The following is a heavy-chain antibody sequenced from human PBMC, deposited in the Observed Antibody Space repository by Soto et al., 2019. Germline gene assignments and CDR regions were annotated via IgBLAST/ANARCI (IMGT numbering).Heavy chain of an antibody. CDR3: ARVRPGDGGRYDFDS. D-gene: IGHD1-26*01. Sequence: QVQLQQSGPGLVKPSGTLSLTCAVSGGSITSSNLWSLVRQPPGKGLEWIGEIYHSGSTNYNPSLTGQVTISVDKSKMQIALKLSSVTAADTAVYYGARVRPGDGGRYDFDSWGQGTLVTVSS. CDR1: GGSITSSNL. V-gene: IGHV4-4*02. J-gene: IGHJ4*02. CDR2: IYHSGST.